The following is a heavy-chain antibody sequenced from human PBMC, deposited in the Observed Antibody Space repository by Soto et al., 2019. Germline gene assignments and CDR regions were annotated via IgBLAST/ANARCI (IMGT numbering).Heavy chain of an antibody. CDR2: IIPIFGTA. D-gene: IGHD1-26*01. J-gene: IGHJ4*02. V-gene: IGHV1-69*12. Sequence: QVQLVQSGAEVKKPGSSVKVSCKASGGTLSSYAISLVRQAPGQGHEWMGGIIPIFGTANYAQKFQGRVTITAAESTSTAYMELSSLRSEDTAVYYCARDLLPGPPYISWVEWGQGTLVTVSS. CDR3: ARDLLPGPPYISWVE. CDR1: GGTLSSYA.